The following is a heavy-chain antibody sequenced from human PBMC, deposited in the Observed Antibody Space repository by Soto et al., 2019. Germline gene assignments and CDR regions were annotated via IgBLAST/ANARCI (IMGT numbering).Heavy chain of an antibody. D-gene: IGHD1-26*01. CDR1: GFTFSSYS. Sequence: EVQLVESGGGLVQPGGSLRLSCAASGFTFSSYSMNWVRQAPGKGLEWVSYISSSSSYTNYADSVKGRFTVSRDNAKNSVYLEMNSLRAEDTAVYYCARSKGGSYGMDVWGQGTTVTVSS. CDR3: ARSKGGSYGMDV. CDR2: ISSSSSYT. V-gene: IGHV3-48*04. J-gene: IGHJ6*02.